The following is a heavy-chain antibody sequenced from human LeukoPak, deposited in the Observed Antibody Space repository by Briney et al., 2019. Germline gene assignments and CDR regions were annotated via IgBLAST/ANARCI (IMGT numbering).Heavy chain of an antibody. D-gene: IGHD6-13*01. J-gene: IGHJ4*02. Sequence: GGSLRLSCAASGFTFSSYEMNWVRQAPGKGLEWVSYISSSGSTIYYADSVKGRFTISRDNAKNSLYLQMNSLRAEDTAVYYCARVMQGAAAGSPYFDYWGQRTLVTVSS. CDR3: ARVMQGAAAGSPYFDY. CDR1: GFTFSSYE. CDR2: ISSSGSTI. V-gene: IGHV3-48*03.